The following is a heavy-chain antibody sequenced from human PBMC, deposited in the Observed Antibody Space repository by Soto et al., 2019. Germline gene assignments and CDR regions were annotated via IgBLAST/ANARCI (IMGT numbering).Heavy chain of an antibody. CDR3: AREGIVDYGDYTYFDD. CDR1: GGTVSSYA. J-gene: IGHJ4*02. CDR2: IIPIFGTA. Sequence: QVQLVQSGAAVKKPGSSVKVSCKASGGTVSSYAISWVRQAPGQGLEWRGGIIPIFGTANYAQKFQGRVTITADETTSTAYMELSSLRSEDTAVYYCAREGIVDYGDYTYFDDGGQGTLVTVSS. D-gene: IGHD4-17*01. V-gene: IGHV1-69*01.